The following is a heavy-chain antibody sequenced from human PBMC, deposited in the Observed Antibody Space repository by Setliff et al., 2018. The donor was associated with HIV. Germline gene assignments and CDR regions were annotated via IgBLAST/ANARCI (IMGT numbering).Heavy chain of an antibody. CDR3: TRVWDWNYDLGY. CDR2: ISGYNGNT. Sequence: GASVKVSCKASGYTFTSYGISWVRQAPGQGLQWMGWISGYNGNTHYAQKVQGRVTMTTDTSTSTAYMELRSLISDDTAVYYCTRVWDWNYDLGYWGQGTLVTVSS. D-gene: IGHD1-7*01. V-gene: IGHV1-18*01. J-gene: IGHJ4*02. CDR1: GYTFTSYG.